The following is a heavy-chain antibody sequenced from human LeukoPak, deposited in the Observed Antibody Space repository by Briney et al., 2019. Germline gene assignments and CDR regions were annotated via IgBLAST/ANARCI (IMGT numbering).Heavy chain of an antibody. V-gene: IGHV4-39*07. Sequence: SETLSLTCTVSGGSISSSSYYWGWIRQPPGKGLEWIGRIYYSGSTYYNPSLKSRVTISVDTSKNEFSLKLSSVTAADTAVYYCARDSSSWFLDYWGQGTLVSVSS. CDR3: ARDSSSWFLDY. D-gene: IGHD6-13*01. CDR1: GGSISSSSYY. J-gene: IGHJ4*02. CDR2: IYYSGST.